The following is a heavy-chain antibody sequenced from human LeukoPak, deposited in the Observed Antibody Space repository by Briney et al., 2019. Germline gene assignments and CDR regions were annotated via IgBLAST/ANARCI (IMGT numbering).Heavy chain of an antibody. CDR3: ARALYDSSGYYFDY. CDR2: IGTVGDT. D-gene: IGHD3-22*01. Sequence: PGGSLRLSRAASGFTFSSSDMHWVRQATGKGLEWVSAIGTVGDTYYAASVKGRFTISSDNAKNSLYLQMNSLRAEDTAVYYCARALYDSSGYYFDYWGQGTLVTVSS. CDR1: GFTFSSSD. V-gene: IGHV3-13*01. J-gene: IGHJ4*02.